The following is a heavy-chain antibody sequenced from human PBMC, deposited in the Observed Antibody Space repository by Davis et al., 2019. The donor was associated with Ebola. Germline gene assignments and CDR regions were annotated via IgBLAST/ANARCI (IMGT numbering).Heavy chain of an antibody. D-gene: IGHD1-26*01. CDR3: AALFSGSYLAYVDV. J-gene: IGHJ6*03. CDR2: IYNRGTT. V-gene: IGHV4-59*01. Sequence: FIYNRGTTNYNPSLNSRVTISKDTSRNQFSLELRSVTAADTAVYYCAALFSGSYLAYVDVWGKGTTVSVSS.